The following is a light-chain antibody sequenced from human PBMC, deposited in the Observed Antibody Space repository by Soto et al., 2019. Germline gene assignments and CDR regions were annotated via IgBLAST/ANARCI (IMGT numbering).Light chain of an antibody. V-gene: IGLV1-40*01. CDR3: QSYDNSLSAFYV. CDR2: GNT. CDR1: SSNIGAGFD. Sequence: QSVLTQPPSVSGAPGQRVTISCTGSSSNIGAGFDVHWYQQLPATAPKLLIYGNTNRPSGVPDRFSGSKSGTSASLTITGLQAEDEADSYCQSYDNSLSAFYVFGTGTRSPS. J-gene: IGLJ1*01.